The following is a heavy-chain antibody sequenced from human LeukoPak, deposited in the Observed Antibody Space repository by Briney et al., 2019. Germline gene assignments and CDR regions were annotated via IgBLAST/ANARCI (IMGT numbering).Heavy chain of an antibody. V-gene: IGHV3-7*01. J-gene: IGHJ4*02. CDR1: GFTLSSYW. CDR3: ARCNVTVGYCSGSSCYVCYFDY. CDR2: IKKDGSEK. Sequence: GGSLRLSCAASGFTLSSYWMSWVRQAPGKGLEWAAKIKKDGSEKYYVDSVKGRFTISRDNAKNTLSLQMNSLRAEDTAIYYCARCNVTVGYCSGSSCYVCYFDYWGQGTLVTVS. D-gene: IGHD2-2*01.